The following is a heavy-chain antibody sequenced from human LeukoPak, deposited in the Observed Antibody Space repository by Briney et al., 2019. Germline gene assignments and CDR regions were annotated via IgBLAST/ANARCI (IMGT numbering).Heavy chain of an antibody. CDR2: IYYRGST. Sequence: SETLSLTCSGSGGSMSSSDYYWSWIRQPPGKGLEWIGYIYYRGSTNYNPSLKSRVSMSVDTSKNQFSLNVTSVTAADTAVYYCARAKYYDILTGYPTSGWFDPWGQGTLVTVSS. V-gene: IGHV4-30-4*01. J-gene: IGHJ5*02. D-gene: IGHD3-9*01. CDR1: GGSMSSSDYY. CDR3: ARAKYYDILTGYPTSGWFDP.